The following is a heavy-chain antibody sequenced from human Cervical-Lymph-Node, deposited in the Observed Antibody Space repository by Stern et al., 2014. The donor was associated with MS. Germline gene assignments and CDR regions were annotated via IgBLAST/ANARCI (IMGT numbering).Heavy chain of an antibody. CDR1: GYPFTSYD. CDR2: MNHDTGNT. V-gene: IGHV1-8*01. Sequence: VQLVQSGAEVKKPGASVKVSCKASGYPFTSYDLNWVRQAPGQGLEWMGWMNHDTGNTGFAQKFQGRVTMTRNISITTAYMELSSLRSEDTAVYYCTTTITIGTANFDYWGQGTLVPVSS. D-gene: IGHD1-14*01. CDR3: TTTITIGTANFDY. J-gene: IGHJ4*02.